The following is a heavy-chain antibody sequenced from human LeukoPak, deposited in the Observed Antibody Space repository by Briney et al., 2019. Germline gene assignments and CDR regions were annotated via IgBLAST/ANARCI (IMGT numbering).Heavy chain of an antibody. CDR1: GYTFTSYY. Sequence: ASVKVSCKASGYTFTSYYMHWVRQAPGQGLEWMGIINPSGGSTSYAQKFQGRVTMTRDTSTSTVYMELSSLRSEDTAVYYCAREGITIFGVVIIRAFDYWGQGTLVTVSS. J-gene: IGHJ4*02. D-gene: IGHD3-3*01. V-gene: IGHV1-46*01. CDR2: INPSGGST. CDR3: AREGITIFGVVIIRAFDY.